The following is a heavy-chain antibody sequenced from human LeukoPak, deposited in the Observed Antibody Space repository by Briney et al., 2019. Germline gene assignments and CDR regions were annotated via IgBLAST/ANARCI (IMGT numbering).Heavy chain of an antibody. J-gene: IGHJ2*01. Sequence: SETLSLTCTISGGSISSYFWSWIRQPAGKGLEWIGLIYSTGTTSYNPSLNSRVTMSVDTSKNQFSLKLSSVTAADTAMYYCARAGKGGVSWWYFDLWGLGTLVTVSS. V-gene: IGHV4-4*07. CDR3: ARAGKGGVSWWYFDL. CDR1: GGSISSYF. D-gene: IGHD6-13*01. CDR2: IYSTGTT.